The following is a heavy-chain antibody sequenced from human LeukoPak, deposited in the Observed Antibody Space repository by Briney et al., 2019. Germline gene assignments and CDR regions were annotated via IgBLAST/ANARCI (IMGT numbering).Heavy chain of an antibody. J-gene: IGHJ4*02. CDR2: IKQDGSEK. CDR3: AKDLNKGYSSSWYYFDY. CDR1: GFTFSSYW. Sequence: GGSLRLSCAASGFTFSSYWMSWVRQAPGKGLEWVANIKQDGSEKYYVDSAKGRFTISRDNSKNTLYLQMNSLRAEDTAVYYCAKDLNKGYSSSWYYFDYWGQGTLVTVSS. V-gene: IGHV3-7*03. D-gene: IGHD6-13*01.